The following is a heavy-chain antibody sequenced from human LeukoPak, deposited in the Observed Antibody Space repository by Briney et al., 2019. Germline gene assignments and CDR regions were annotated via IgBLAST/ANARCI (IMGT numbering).Heavy chain of an antibody. V-gene: IGHV4-4*07. CDR3: ARDGEMATIENYFAY. J-gene: IGHJ4*02. CDR1: GGSISSYY. CDR2: IYTSGST. D-gene: IGHD5-24*01. Sequence: PSETLSLTCTVSGGSISSYYWSWIRQPAGKGLEWIGRIYTSGSTNYNPSLKSRVTISVDTSKNQFSLKLSSVTAADTAVYYCARDGEMATIENYFAYWGQGALVTVSS.